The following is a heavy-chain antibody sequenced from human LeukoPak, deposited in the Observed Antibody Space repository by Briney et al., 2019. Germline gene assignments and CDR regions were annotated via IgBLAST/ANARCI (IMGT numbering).Heavy chain of an antibody. J-gene: IGHJ4*02. Sequence: PSETLSLTCAVYGGSFGGYYWSWIRQPPGKGLEWIGEINHSGSTNYNPSLKSRVTISVDTSKNQFSLKLSSVTAADTAVYYCARGDYGDHGIDYWGQGTLVTVSS. V-gene: IGHV4-34*01. CDR3: ARGDYGDHGIDY. CDR1: GGSFGGYY. CDR2: INHSGST. D-gene: IGHD4-17*01.